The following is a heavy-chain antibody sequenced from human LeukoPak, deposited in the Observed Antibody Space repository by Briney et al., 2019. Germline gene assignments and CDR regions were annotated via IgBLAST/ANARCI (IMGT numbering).Heavy chain of an antibody. CDR2: IYYSGST. D-gene: IGHD4-17*01. CDR1: GGSISSGGYY. CDR3: ARQYMTTVTTFDY. J-gene: IGHJ4*02. Sequence: SQTLSLTCTVSGGSISSGGYYWSWIRQHPGKSLEWIGYIYYSGSTYYNPSLKSRVTISVDTSKNQFSLKLSSVTAADTAVYYCARQYMTTVTTFDYWGQGTLVTVSS. V-gene: IGHV4-31*03.